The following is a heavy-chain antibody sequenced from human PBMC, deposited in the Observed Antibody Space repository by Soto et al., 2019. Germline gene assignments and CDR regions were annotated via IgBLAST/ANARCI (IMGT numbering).Heavy chain of an antibody. V-gene: IGHV4-39*02. CDR3: ARLVVVATVANA. J-gene: IGHJ5*01. CDR2: IFYTGTT. CDR1: GGSINYNSYY. D-gene: IGHD5-12*01. Sequence: SETLSLTCSVSGGSINYNSYYWGWIRQPPGKGLEWVGGIFYTGTTYYSPSLKDRVTISVDTSKNSFSLNLTSVTAADTAVYFCARLVVVATVANAWGHGTLVTVSS.